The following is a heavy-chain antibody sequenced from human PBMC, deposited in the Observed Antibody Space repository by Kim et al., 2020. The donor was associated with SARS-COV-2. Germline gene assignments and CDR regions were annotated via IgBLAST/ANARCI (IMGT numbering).Heavy chain of an antibody. CDR2: IYSGGST. CDR1: GFTVSSNY. CDR3: ARDNAYYYGSGSYPRF. J-gene: IGHJ3*01. V-gene: IGHV3-66*01. D-gene: IGHD3-10*01. Sequence: LSLTCAASGFTVSSNYMSWVRQAPGKGLEWVSVIYSGGSTYYADSVKGRFTISRDNSKNTLYLQMNSLRAEDTAVYYFARDNAYYYGSGSYPRFWGQ.